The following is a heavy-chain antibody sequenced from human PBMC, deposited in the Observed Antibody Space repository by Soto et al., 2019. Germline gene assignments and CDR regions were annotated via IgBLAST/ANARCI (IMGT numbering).Heavy chain of an antibody. Sequence: QVQVVQSGAEVKKPGASVKVACKASGYSFDTFGMSWVRQAPGQGLEWMGWISIEKGDTNSAQKFQDRVTMTTETSMSTAYMELRSLTSDDTAVYYCARCYCSVGSCFTCWHFDLWGRGTLVTVSS. CDR2: ISIEKGDT. CDR1: GYSFDTFG. V-gene: IGHV1-18*01. J-gene: IGHJ2*01. CDR3: ARCYCSVGSCFTCWHFDL. D-gene: IGHD2-15*01.